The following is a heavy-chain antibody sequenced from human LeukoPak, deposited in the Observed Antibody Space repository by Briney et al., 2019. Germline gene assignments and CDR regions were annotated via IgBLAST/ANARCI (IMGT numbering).Heavy chain of an antibody. D-gene: IGHD2-15*01. CDR1: GFTFSDAW. J-gene: IGHJ4*02. CDR2: IKRRTDGGTS. Sequence: GGSLRLSCAASGFTFSDAWMHWVRQAPGKGLEWVGLIKRRTDGGTSNYAAPVKGRFAISRDDSEDTLFLQMDSLKSEDTGVYYCTTGYTSASHDGYWGQGTLVTVSS. V-gene: IGHV3-15*07. CDR3: TTGYTSASHDGY.